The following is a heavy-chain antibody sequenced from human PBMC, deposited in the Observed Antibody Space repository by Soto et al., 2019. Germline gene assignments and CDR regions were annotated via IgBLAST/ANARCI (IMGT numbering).Heavy chain of an antibody. Sequence: PGGSLRLSXAASGFTFSSYGMHWVRQAPGKGLEWVAVISYDGSNKYYADSVKGRFTISRDNSKNTLYLQMNSLRAEDTAVYYCAKNMITFGGVIVSPFDYWGQGTLVTVSS. J-gene: IGHJ4*02. V-gene: IGHV3-30*18. CDR1: GFTFSSYG. CDR2: ISYDGSNK. D-gene: IGHD3-16*02. CDR3: AKNMITFGGVIVSPFDY.